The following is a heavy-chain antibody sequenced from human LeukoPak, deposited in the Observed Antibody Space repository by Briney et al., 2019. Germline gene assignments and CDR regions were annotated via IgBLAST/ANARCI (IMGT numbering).Heavy chain of an antibody. CDR1: GGTFSSYA. CDR2: INPNSGGT. Sequence: ASVKVSCKASGGTFSSYAISWVRQAPGQGLEWMGWINPNSGGTNYAQKFQGRVTMTRDTSISTAYMELSRLRSDDTAVYYCARDRGYGSGKNWFDPWGQGTLVTVSS. V-gene: IGHV1-2*02. J-gene: IGHJ5*02. D-gene: IGHD3-10*01. CDR3: ARDRGYGSGKNWFDP.